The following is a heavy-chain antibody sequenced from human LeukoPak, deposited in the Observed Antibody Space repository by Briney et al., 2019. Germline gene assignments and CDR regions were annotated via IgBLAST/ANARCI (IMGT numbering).Heavy chain of an antibody. Sequence: GVTVRLSCAGSRFTCGDNNKNRARAAQRTGPELVASINWSSGAIGYAASVKGRFTISRDNAKNSLYLQMNSLRPEDMALYYCAKGRYYDFWSYFDYWGQGTLVTVSS. J-gene: IGHJ4*02. CDR1: RFTCGDNN. CDR2: INWSSGAI. D-gene: IGHD3-3*01. CDR3: AKGRYYDFWSYFDY. V-gene: IGHV3-9*03.